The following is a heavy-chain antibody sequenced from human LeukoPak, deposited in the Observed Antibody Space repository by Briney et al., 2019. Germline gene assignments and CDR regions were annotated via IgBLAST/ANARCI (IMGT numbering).Heavy chain of an antibody. J-gene: IGHJ4*02. V-gene: IGHV4-61*02. Sequence: SETLSLTCTVSGGSISSGSYFWSWIRQPAGKGLEWIGRIYTSGSTNYNPSLKSRVTISVDTSKNQFSLKLSSVTAADTAVYYCARYGYSSSWFWGQGTLVTVSS. CDR2: IYTSGST. CDR3: ARYGYSSSWF. CDR1: GGSISSGSYF. D-gene: IGHD6-13*01.